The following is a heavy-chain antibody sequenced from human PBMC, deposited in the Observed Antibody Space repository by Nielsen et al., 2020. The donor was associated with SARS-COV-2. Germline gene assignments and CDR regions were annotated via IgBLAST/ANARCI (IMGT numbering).Heavy chain of an antibody. CDR2: IYYSGSV. V-gene: IGHV4-39*02. Sequence: SETLSLTCTVSGGSLSSRNYYWGWISQPPGKGLEWIGTIYYSGSVSYNPSLRSRVTISVDTSKKHLSLKLTSVTAADTAVYFCARGYIAVVPAAMFRGDDAFDIWGQGTMVRVSS. D-gene: IGHD2-2*01. CDR3: ARGYIAVVPAAMFRGDDAFDI. CDR1: GGSLSSRNYY. J-gene: IGHJ3*02.